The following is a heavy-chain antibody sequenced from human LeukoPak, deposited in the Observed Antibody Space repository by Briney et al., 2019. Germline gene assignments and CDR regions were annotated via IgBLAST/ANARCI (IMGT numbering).Heavy chain of an antibody. D-gene: IGHD3-10*01. CDR2: INHSGST. Sequence: SETLSLTCAVYGGSFSGYYWSWIRQPPGKGLEWIGEINHSGSTNYNPSLKSRVTISVDTSKNQFSLKLSSVTAADTAVYYCARRRIKVDYWGQGTLVTVSS. J-gene: IGHJ4*02. CDR1: GGSFSGYY. V-gene: IGHV4-34*01. CDR3: ARRRIKVDY.